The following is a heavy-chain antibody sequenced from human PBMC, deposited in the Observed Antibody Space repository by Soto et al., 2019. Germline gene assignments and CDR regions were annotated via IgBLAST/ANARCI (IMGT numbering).Heavy chain of an antibody. V-gene: IGHV5-51*01. D-gene: IGHD6-13*01. J-gene: IGHJ4*02. CDR2: IYPGDSDT. Sequence: GESLKISCKGSGYSLTSHWIGWVRQMPGEGLEWLGVIYPGDSDTRYSPSFQGQVTISVDKSISTAYLQWSSLRASDSATYYCARSAGNAGRFSVFWGQGILVS. CDR1: GYSLTSHW. CDR3: ARSAGNAGRFSVF.